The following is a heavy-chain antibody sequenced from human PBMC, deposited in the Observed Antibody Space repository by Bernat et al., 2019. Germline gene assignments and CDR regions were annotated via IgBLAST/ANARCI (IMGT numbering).Heavy chain of an antibody. J-gene: IGHJ6*03. V-gene: IGHV3-66*04. Sequence: EVQLVESGGGLVQPGGSLRLSCAASGFTVSSNYMSWVRQAPGKGLEWVSVIYSGGSTYYADSEKGRFNNYKDNSKNTRYLQMNSRRDEDTDVYYWARQGLEPRGGYYYYYYMDVWGKGTTVTVSS. CDR3: ARQGLEPRGGYYYYYYMDV. CDR1: GFTVSSNY. CDR2: IYSGGST. D-gene: IGHD1-1*01.